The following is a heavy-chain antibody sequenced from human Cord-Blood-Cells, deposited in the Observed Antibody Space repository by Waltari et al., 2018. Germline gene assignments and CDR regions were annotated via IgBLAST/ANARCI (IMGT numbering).Heavy chain of an antibody. V-gene: IGHV4-34*01. CDR3: ARVPNPHPHYGGDY. Sequence: LLKPSETLSLTCAVYGGSFSGYYWSWIRQPPGKGLEWIGEINHSGSTNYNPSLKSRVTISVDTSKNQFSLKLSSVTAADTAVYYCARVPNPHPHYGGDYWGQGTLVTVSS. J-gene: IGHJ4*02. D-gene: IGHD4-17*01. CDR1: GGSFSGYY. CDR2: INHSGST.